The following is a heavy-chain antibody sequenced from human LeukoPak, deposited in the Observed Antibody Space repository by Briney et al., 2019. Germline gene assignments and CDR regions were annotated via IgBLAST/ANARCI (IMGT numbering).Heavy chain of an antibody. CDR3: ARANPPAISFFDW. CDR1: GFTFSSYS. D-gene: IGHD3-9*01. J-gene: IGHJ4*02. Sequence: PGGSLRLSCAASGFTFSSYSMNWVGLAPGKVLEWVASISGSSGSIYYADSVKGRFTISRDNAKNSLYLQMNSLRAEDTAVYYCARANPPAISFFDWWGQGTLVSVSS. CDR2: ISGSSGSI. V-gene: IGHV3-21*01.